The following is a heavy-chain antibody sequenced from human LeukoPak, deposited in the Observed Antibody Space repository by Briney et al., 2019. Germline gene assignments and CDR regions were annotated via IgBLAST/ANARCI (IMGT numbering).Heavy chain of an antibody. Sequence: GGSLSLSCAASGFTLSSYAMSWVRQGPGKGLEWVSAISVSGNTYHADSVKDRFTISRDNSKNTLYLQMNSLRAEDTAVYYCAKKWSGDYDSSGVNDAFDIWGQGTMVTVSS. J-gene: IGHJ3*02. V-gene: IGHV3-23*01. CDR1: GFTLSSYA. D-gene: IGHD3-22*01. CDR3: AKKWSGDYDSSGVNDAFDI. CDR2: ISVSGNT.